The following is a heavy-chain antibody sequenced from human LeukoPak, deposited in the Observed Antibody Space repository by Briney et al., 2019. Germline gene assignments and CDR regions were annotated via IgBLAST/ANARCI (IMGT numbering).Heavy chain of an antibody. CDR1: GFXFSGYG. D-gene: IGHD1-26*01. CDR3: AKPPEVGATVGYFDY. CDR2: ISFDGSNQ. V-gene: IGHV3-30*18. Sequence: GGSLRLSCAASGFXFSGYGMHWVRQAPGKGLEWVALISFDGSNQYYADSVKGRFTISRDNSKNTLYLQMSSLRAEDTAVYYCAKPPEVGATVGYFDYWGQGTLVTVSS. J-gene: IGHJ4*02.